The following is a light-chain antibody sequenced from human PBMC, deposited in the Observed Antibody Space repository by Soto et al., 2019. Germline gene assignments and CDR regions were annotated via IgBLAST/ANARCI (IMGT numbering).Light chain of an antibody. CDR1: QSVLYSSNNKNY. CDR2: WAS. Sequence: DIVMTQSPDSLAASLGERATINCKSSQSVLYSSNNKNYLAWYQQKPGQPPKVILYWASTRESGVPDRFSGSGSGTDFTLTISSLQAEDVAVYYCQQFYGTPLTFGGGTKVEIK. J-gene: IGKJ4*01. V-gene: IGKV4-1*01. CDR3: QQFYGTPLT.